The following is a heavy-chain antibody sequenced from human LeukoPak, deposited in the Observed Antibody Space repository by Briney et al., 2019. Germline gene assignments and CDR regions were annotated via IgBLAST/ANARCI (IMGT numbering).Heavy chain of an antibody. CDR3: ARHVCMACWYSSSYQWLDY. Sequence: SETLSLTCTVSGGSISSGRYYWSWIRQPAGKGLEWIGRMYSSGSTNYNPSLKSRITISVDTSKNQFSLKLSSVTAADTAVYYCARHVCMACWYSSSYQWLDYWGQGTLVTVSS. J-gene: IGHJ4*02. CDR2: MYSSGST. V-gene: IGHV4-61*02. D-gene: IGHD6-13*01. CDR1: GGSISSGRYY.